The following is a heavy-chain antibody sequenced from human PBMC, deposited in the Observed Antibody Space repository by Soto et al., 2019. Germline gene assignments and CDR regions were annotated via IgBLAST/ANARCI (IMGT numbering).Heavy chain of an antibody. J-gene: IGHJ6*02. Sequence: QVQLVQSGTEMKKPGASVEVSCKTSGYTFIDYTISWVRQAPGQSLEWMGWISPYSDATKYAQKFQGRVTLTTDRYTRTAYMNLRILRSDDTAIYYCARDGFYAGSGRYSYWYSPPRFYGMDVWGQGTNVTVS. CDR2: ISPYSDAT. V-gene: IGHV1-18*01. CDR3: ARDGFYAGSGRYSYWYSPPRFYGMDV. D-gene: IGHD5-18*01. CDR1: GYTFIDYT.